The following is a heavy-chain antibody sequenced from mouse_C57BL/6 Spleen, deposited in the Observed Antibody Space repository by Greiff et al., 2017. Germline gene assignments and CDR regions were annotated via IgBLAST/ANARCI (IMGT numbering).Heavy chain of an antibody. CDR2: SRNKANDYTT. J-gene: IGHJ2*01. Sequence: EVKVVESGGGLVQSGRSLRLSCATSGFTFSDFYMEWVRQAPGKGLEWIAASRNKANDYTTEYSASVKGRFIVSRDTSQSILYLQMNARRAEDTAIYYCARDAPLFQGFDYWGQGTTLTVSS. D-gene: IGHD1-1*01. CDR3: ARDAPLFQGFDY. V-gene: IGHV7-1*01. CDR1: GFTFSDFY.